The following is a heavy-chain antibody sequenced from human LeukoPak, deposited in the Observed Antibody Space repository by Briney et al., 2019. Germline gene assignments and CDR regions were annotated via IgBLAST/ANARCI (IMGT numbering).Heavy chain of an antibody. Sequence: PGGSLRLSCAASGFTFSSYAMSWVRQAPGQGLEWVSAISDSGGNTYYADSVKGRFAISRDNSKNTLYLQMNSLRAEDTAVYYCAKQDITSSAWYDWGQGTLVTVSS. CDR2: ISDSGGNT. D-gene: IGHD6-19*01. J-gene: IGHJ4*02. CDR3: AKQDITSSAWYD. V-gene: IGHV3-23*01. CDR1: GFTFSSYA.